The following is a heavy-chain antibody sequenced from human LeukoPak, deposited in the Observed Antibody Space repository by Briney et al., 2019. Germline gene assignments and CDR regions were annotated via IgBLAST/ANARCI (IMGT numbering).Heavy chain of an antibody. CDR3: TRDGGSFCDFDY. Sequence: PEGSLRLSCVASGFSFRNYAIHWVRQAPGKGLEYVSVINTDGRITYYADSVKGRFTISRDNSKNTVYLQMGSLRGEDMAVYYCTRDGGSFCDFDYWGQGALVTVSS. D-gene: IGHD1-26*01. CDR2: INTDGRIT. J-gene: IGHJ4*02. CDR1: GFSFRNYA. V-gene: IGHV3-64*02.